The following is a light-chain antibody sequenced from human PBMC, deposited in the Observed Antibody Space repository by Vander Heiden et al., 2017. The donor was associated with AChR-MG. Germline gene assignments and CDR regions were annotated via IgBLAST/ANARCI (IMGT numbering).Light chain of an antibody. J-gene: IGKJ2*01. CDR3: QQAQSYPST. CDR2: AAS. Sequence: DIQLTHSPSSVSASVGARVTITCRASQGISTWLAWFQQKPGKAPKLLIYAASTLQSGVPSRFSGSGSGTDFTLTISSLQPEDIATYYCQQAQSYPSTFGQGTRLELK. V-gene: IGKV1D-12*01. CDR1: QGISTW.